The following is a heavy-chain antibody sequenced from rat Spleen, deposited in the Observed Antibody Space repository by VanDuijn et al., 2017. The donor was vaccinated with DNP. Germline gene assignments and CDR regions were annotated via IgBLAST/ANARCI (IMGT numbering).Heavy chain of an antibody. J-gene: IGHJ2*01. CDR1: GFTFSSFA. Sequence: EVQLVESGGGLVQPGRSLKLSCAASGFTFSSFAMAWVRQAPKKGLEWVATITSGGSNTYYPDSVKGRFTISRDNAKSTLYLQMDSLRAEEKATYYGAKELGTGSLDDWGEGVMVTVSS. D-gene: IGHD5-1*01. V-gene: IGHV5S11*01. CDR3: AKELGTGSLDD. CDR2: ITSGGSNT.